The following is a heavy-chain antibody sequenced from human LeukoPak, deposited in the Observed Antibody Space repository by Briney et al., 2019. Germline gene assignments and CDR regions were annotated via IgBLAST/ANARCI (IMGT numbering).Heavy chain of an antibody. D-gene: IGHD3-10*01. J-gene: IGHJ4*02. Sequence: PSETLSLTCTVSGGSISSYYWSWIRQPPGKGLEWIGYIYYSGSTNYNPSLKSRVTISVDTSKNQFSLKLSSVTAADTAVYYCAREVVRGHYFDYWGQGTLVTVSS. CDR3: AREVVRGHYFDY. CDR2: IYYSGST. V-gene: IGHV4-59*01. CDR1: GGSISSYY.